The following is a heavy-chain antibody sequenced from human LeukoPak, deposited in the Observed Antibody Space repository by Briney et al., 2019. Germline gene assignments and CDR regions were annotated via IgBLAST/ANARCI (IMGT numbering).Heavy chain of an antibody. J-gene: IGHJ4*02. CDR3: ARQEYSYGSWYYYDSSGYSFDY. CDR1: GGSTSSSSYY. D-gene: IGHD3-22*01. Sequence: SETLSLTCTVSGGSTSSSSYYWGWIRQPPGKGLEWIGSIYYSGSTYYNPSLKSRVTISVDTSKNQFSLKLSSVTAADTAVYYCARQEYSYGSWYYYDSSGYSFDYWGQGTLVTVSS. V-gene: IGHV4-39*01. CDR2: IYYSGST.